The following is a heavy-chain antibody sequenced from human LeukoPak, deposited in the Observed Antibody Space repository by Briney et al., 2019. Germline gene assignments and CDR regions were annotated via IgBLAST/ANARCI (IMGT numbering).Heavy chain of an antibody. Sequence: PGGSLRLSCAGSGFIFSSYSMNWVRQAPGKGLEWVSYISSSSSTIYYADSVKGRFTISRDNAKNSLYLQMNSLRAEDTAVYYCARFGGNYYYYYYMDVWGKGTTVTVSS. CDR1: GFIFSSYS. D-gene: IGHD3-10*01. J-gene: IGHJ6*03. CDR2: ISSSSSTI. CDR3: ARFGGNYYYYYYMDV. V-gene: IGHV3-48*04.